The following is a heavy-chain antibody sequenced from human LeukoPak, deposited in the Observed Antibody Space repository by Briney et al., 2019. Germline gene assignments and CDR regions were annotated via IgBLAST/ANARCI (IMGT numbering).Heavy chain of an antibody. J-gene: IGHJ4*02. CDR2: TNTDGSST. CDR1: GFTFSSYW. Sequence: GGSLRLSCAASGFTFSSYWMHWVRQAPGKGLVWVSRTNTDGSSTTYADSVKGRFTISRDNAKNTLYLQMKSLRAEDTAVYYCVRDRGGLPIVYWGQGSLVTVSS. D-gene: IGHD3-10*01. CDR3: VRDRGGLPIVY. V-gene: IGHV3-74*01.